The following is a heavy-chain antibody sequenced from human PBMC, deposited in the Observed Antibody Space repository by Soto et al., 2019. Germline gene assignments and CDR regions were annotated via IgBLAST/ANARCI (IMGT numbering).Heavy chain of an antibody. CDR1: VCSISIGYYY. CDR3: ARDRLALRTGYYYYGMDV. D-gene: IGHD4-17*01. Sequence: PAETLSLTCTVSVCSISIGYYYWSWIRHPPGKCLEWIGYIYYSGSTYYNPSLKSRVTISVDTSKNQFSLKLSSVTAADTAVYYCARDRLALRTGYYYYGMDVWGQGTTVTVSS. CDR2: IYYSGST. V-gene: IGHV4-30-4*01. J-gene: IGHJ6*02.